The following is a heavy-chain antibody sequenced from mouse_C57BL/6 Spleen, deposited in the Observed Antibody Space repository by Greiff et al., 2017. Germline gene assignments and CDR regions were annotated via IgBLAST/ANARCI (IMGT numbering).Heavy chain of an antibody. V-gene: IGHV1-81*01. CDR2: IYPRSGNT. Sequence: VQLQQSGAELARPGASVKLSCKASGYTFTSYGISWVKQRTGQGLEWIGEIYPRSGNTYYNEKFKGKATLTADKSSSTAYMELRSLTSGDSAVYFCARSNGFAYWGQGTLVTVSA. CDR1: GYTFTSYG. J-gene: IGHJ3*01. CDR3: ARSNGFAY.